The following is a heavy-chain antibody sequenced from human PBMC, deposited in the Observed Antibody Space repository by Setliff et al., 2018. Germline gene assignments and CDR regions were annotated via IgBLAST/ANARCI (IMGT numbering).Heavy chain of an antibody. Sequence: SETLSLTCIVSGASISSDGYYWSWIRQHPGKGLEWIGYTYYNGNTYYNPSLKSRVTISLDTSKNQFSLELSSVTAADTAVYYCARSRTIAVKGGVFAVWGRGTLVTVSS. V-gene: IGHV4-31*03. J-gene: IGHJ2*01. CDR3: ARSRTIAVKGGVFAV. CDR1: GASISSDGYY. CDR2: TYYNGNT. D-gene: IGHD6-19*01.